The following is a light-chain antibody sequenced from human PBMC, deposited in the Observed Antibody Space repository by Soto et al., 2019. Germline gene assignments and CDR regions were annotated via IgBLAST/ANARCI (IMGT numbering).Light chain of an antibody. Sequence: DIVMTQSPLSLPVTPGEPASISCRSSQSLLHSNGYNYLDWYLQKPGQSPQLLIYLGSNRASGVPDRFSGSGSGTDFTLKISRVEAEDVGVYYCMQGTHKGTGGADTFGQGTKLEIK. J-gene: IGKJ2*01. CDR1: QSLLHSNGYNY. CDR2: LGS. V-gene: IGKV2-28*01. CDR3: MQGTHKGTGGADT.